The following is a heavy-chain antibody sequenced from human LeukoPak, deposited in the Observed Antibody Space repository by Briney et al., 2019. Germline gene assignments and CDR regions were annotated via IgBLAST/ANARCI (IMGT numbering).Heavy chain of an antibody. CDR3: ARTDSSNWFDP. V-gene: IGHV4-4*07. J-gene: IGHJ5*02. CDR1: GGSISSYY. Sequence: PSETLSLTCTVSGGSISSYYWSWIRQPAGKGLEWIGRIYTSGSTNYNPSLKSQVTMSVDTSKDQFSLKLSSVTAADTAVYYCARTDSSNWFDPWGQGTLVTVSS. CDR2: IYTSGST. D-gene: IGHD6-13*01.